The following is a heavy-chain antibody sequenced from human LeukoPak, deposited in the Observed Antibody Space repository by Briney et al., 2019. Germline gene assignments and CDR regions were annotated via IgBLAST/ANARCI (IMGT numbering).Heavy chain of an antibody. D-gene: IGHD3-10*01. J-gene: IGHJ4*02. CDR3: ARPTMVRGVIMGPFDY. CDR2: INPNSGGT. CDR1: GYTFTGYY. Sequence: ASVKDSCKASGYTFTGYYMHWVRQAPGQGLEWMGWINPNSGGTNYAQKFQGRVTMTRDTSISTAYMELSRLRSDDTAVYYCARPTMVRGVIMGPFDYWGQGTLVTVSS. V-gene: IGHV1-2*02.